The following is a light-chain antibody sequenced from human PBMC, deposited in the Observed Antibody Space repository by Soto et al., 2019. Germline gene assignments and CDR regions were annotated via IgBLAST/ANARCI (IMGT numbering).Light chain of an antibody. Sequence: ELVMTHSPATLSVSPGERATLSCSASQTVSSNLAWYQQKPGQAPRLLIYGASTRATGIPARFSGSGSGTEFTLTISSLQSEDFAVYFCQQYNNWPPITFGQGTRLEI. V-gene: IGKV3-15*01. CDR1: QTVSSN. CDR2: GAS. J-gene: IGKJ5*01. CDR3: QQYNNWPPIT.